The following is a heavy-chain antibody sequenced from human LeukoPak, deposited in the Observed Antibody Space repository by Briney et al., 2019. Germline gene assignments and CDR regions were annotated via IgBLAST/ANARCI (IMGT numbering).Heavy chain of an antibody. CDR3: AREGDFWSGYFDY. CDR1: GFTVSSNY. Sequence: PGGSLRLSCAASGFTVSSNYMSWVRQAPGKGLEWVSVIYSGGSTYYADSVKGRFTISRDNSKYTLYLQMNSLRAEDTAVYYCAREGDFWSGYFDYWGQGTLVTVSS. J-gene: IGHJ4*02. V-gene: IGHV3-66*01. D-gene: IGHD3-3*01. CDR2: IYSGGST.